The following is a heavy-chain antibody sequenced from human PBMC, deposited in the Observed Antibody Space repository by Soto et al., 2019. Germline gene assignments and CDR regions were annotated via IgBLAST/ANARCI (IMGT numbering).Heavy chain of an antibody. V-gene: IGHV3-30*18. J-gene: IGHJ6*02. CDR3: AKDRLWLATGDYYFGLDV. CDR1: GFSFSSHA. D-gene: IGHD6-19*01. CDR2: ISYDGTNK. Sequence: QVQLVESGGGVVQPGRSLRLSCAAPGFSFSSHAMHWVRQAPGKGLEWVAVISYDGTNKNYADSVKGRFTISRDNSKNTISLQMNSLRPEDTAVYYCAKDRLWLATGDYYFGLDVWGQGTTVTISS.